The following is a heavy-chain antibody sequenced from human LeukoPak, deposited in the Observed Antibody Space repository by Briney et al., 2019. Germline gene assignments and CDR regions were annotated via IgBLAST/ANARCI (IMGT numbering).Heavy chain of an antibody. Sequence: SETLSLTCSVTGGSLSSYYWSWIRQPPGKGLEWIGYIYYSGSTNYNPSLKSRVTISVDTSKNQFSLKLSSVTAADTAVYYCARQTPYSGWYRSPPFDIWGQGTMVTVSS. CDR2: IYYSGST. D-gene: IGHD6-19*01. CDR3: ARQTPYSGWYRSPPFDI. J-gene: IGHJ3*02. V-gene: IGHV4-59*08. CDR1: GGSLSSYY.